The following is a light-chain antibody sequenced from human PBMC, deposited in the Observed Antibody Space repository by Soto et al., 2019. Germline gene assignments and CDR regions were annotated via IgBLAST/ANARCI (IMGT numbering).Light chain of an antibody. CDR3: KQYVSAPIT. V-gene: IGKV3-20*01. J-gene: IGKJ5*01. CDR2: GAS. Sequence: IVLTQSPATLSVSPGESATLSCRASQSVSSNLAWHQQRPGQAPRLLIYGASTRATGIPDRFSGSGSGTDFTLTIPRLEPEEFAVYYCKQYVSAPITVGKGKRLAIK. CDR1: QSVSSN.